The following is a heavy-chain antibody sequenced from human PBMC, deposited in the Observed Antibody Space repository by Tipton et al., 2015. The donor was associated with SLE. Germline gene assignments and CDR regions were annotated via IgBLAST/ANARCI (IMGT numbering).Heavy chain of an antibody. CDR3: ARGDCSSTSCLDY. J-gene: IGHJ4*02. D-gene: IGHD2-2*01. V-gene: IGHV4-59*01. CDR1: GGSISSYY. CDR2: IHYSGST. Sequence: GLVKPSETLSLTCTASGGSISSYYWSWFRQPPGKGLEWIGYIHYSGSTNYNPSLKSRVTISVDTSKNQFSLKLSSVTAADTAVYYCARGDCSSTSCLDYWGQGTLVTVSS.